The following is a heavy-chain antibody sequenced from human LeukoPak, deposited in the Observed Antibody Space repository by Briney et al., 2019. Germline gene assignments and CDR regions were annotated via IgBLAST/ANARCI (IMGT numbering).Heavy chain of an antibody. CDR1: GLTFSSYS. V-gene: IGHV3-21*01. CDR2: ISSSSSAI. J-gene: IGHJ4*02. Sequence: GGSLRLSCAASGLTFSSYSMNWVRQAPGKGLECVSAISSSSSAIYYAGSVKGRFTISRDNAENSLYLQMNSLRAEDTAVYYCARDQVYSYGYYFDYWGQGTLVTVSS. CDR3: ARDQVYSYGYYFDY. D-gene: IGHD5-18*01.